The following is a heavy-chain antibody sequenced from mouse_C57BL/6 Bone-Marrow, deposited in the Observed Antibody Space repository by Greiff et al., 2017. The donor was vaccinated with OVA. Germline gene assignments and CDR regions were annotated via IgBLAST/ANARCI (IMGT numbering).Heavy chain of an antibody. Sequence: EVQVVESGAELVKPGASVKLSCTASGFTFTDYYMHWVKQRTEQGLEWIGRIDPEDGETKYAPNFQGKATITADTSSNTAYLQLSSLTAEDTAVDYCARSGYYGKGNYLDYWGQGTTLTVSS. D-gene: IGHD2-1*01. J-gene: IGHJ2*01. CDR3: ARSGYYGKGNYLDY. CDR2: IDPEDGET. CDR1: GFTFTDYY. V-gene: IGHV14-2*01.